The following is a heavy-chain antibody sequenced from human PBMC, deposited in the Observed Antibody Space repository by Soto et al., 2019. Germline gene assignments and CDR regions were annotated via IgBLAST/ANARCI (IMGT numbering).Heavy chain of an antibody. CDR2: ISFDGGNK. CDR1: GFSFSVASHA. Sequence: QVQVVESGGGVVQPGRSLRLSCVASGFSFSVASHALNLVRQAPGKGLEWVAVISFDGGNKFYADSVKGRFTISRDNSKNTLYLELSSLRPDDTAVYYCAKRAAGTGAYLDYWGQGTLVIVSS. CDR3: AKRAAGTGAYLDY. V-gene: IGHV3-30-3*02. J-gene: IGHJ4*02. D-gene: IGHD1-1*01.